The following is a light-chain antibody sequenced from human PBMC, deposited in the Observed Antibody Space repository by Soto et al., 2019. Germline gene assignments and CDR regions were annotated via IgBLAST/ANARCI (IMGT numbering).Light chain of an antibody. CDR2: DAS. V-gene: IGKV3-11*01. CDR3: QQRSNWPLT. CDR1: QSVSTY. Sequence: EIVLTQSPATLSLSPGERATLSCRASQSVSTYLAWYQQTPGRPPRLLIYDASNRATGIPARFSGSGSGTDFTLTISSLEPEDFAVYYCQQRSNWPLTFGGGTKVDIK. J-gene: IGKJ4*01.